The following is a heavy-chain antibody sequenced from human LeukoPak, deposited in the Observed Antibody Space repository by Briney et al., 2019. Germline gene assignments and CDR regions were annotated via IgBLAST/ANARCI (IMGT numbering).Heavy chain of an antibody. J-gene: IGHJ4*02. V-gene: IGHV4-30-4*01. CDR1: GGSISSGDYY. D-gene: IGHD3-10*01. CDR2: IYHSGSP. CDR3: ARGFLWFGELSLDY. Sequence: PSQTLSLTCTVSGGSISSGDYYYWSWIRQPPGKGLEWIGNIYHSGSPYYNPSLKSRVTISVDTSKNQFSLKLTSVTAADTAVYYCARGFLWFGELSLDYWGQGTLVTVSS.